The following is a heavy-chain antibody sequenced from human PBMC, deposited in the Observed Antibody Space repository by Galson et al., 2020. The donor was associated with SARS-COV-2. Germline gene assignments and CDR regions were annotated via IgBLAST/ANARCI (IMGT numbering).Heavy chain of an antibody. CDR1: NYSISSGYY. Sequence: SETLSLTCTVSNYSISSGYYWAWIRQPPGTGPEWIGSVFHSGNSHYNPSLKSRVTMSVDTSQNQFSLTLKSVIAADSATYYCARVWSTVTTYYYFDFWGQGTLVTVSS. CDR2: VFHSGNS. J-gene: IGHJ4*02. D-gene: IGHD4-4*01. CDR3: ARVWSTVTTYYYFDF. V-gene: IGHV4-38-2*02.